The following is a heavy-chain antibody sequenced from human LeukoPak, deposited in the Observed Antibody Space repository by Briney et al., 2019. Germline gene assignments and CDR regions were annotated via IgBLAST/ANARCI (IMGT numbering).Heavy chain of an antibody. CDR2: ISSSGSTI. D-gene: IGHD3-3*01. V-gene: IGHV3-48*03. Sequence: PGGSLRLSCAASGFTFSSYEMSWVRQAPGKGLEWVSYISSSGSTIYYADSVKGRFTISRDNAKNSLYLQMNSLRAEDTAVYYCANSPFWSGYSPRDYWGQGTLVTVSS. CDR3: ANSPFWSGYSPRDY. CDR1: GFTFSSYE. J-gene: IGHJ4*02.